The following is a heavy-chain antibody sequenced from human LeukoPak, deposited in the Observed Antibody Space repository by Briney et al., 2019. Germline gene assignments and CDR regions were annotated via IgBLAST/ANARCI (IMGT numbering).Heavy chain of an antibody. CDR2: ISSSSSYI. CDR3: ARARITMVRGVGFFDY. V-gene: IGHV3-21*01. CDR1: GFTFSSDS. Sequence: KPGGSLRLSCAASGFTFSSDSMNWVRQAPGKGLEWVSSISSSSSYIYYADSVKGRFTISRDNAKNSLYLQMNSLRAEDTAVYYCARARITMVRGVGFFDYWGQGTLVTVSS. J-gene: IGHJ4*02. D-gene: IGHD3-10*01.